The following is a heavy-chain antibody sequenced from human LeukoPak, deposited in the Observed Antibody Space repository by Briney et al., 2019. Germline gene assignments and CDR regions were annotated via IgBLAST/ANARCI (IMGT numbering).Heavy chain of an antibody. D-gene: IGHD3-10*01. V-gene: IGHV1-2*02. CDR1: GYTFTVYY. CDR3: ARQPGDYNY. CDR2: INPNSGGT. Sequence: ASVKVSFTASGYTFTVYYIHWVRQGPGQGLEWMGGINPNSGGTNCTQKFQGRVTMTRDTAISTAYMELSRLKSDDTAVYYCARQPGDYNYWGQGTLVTVS. J-gene: IGHJ4*02.